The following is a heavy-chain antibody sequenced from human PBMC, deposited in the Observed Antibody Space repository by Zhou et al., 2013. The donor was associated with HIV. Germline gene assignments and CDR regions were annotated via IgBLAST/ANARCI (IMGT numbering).Heavy chain of an antibody. CDR3: ARGRGLRYFDWSAPPFDYFDP. Sequence: QVQLVQSGAEMRKPGASVKVSCKTSGYTFRNFDIHWVRLAAGQGPEWMAWMNPNMGNVESTQKFQGRITLTRDTSMSTAYLELSNLTSDDTAIYYCARGRGLRYFDWSAPPFDYFDPWGQGTLVTVSS. D-gene: IGHD3-9*01. V-gene: IGHV1-8*01. J-gene: IGHJ5*02. CDR2: MNPNMGNV. CDR1: GYTFRNFD.